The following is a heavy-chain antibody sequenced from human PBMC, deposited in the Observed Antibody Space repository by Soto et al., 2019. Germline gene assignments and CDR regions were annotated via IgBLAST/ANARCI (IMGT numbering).Heavy chain of an antibody. V-gene: IGHV4-39*01. D-gene: IGHD3-3*01. Sequence: QLQLQESGPGLVKPSETLSLTCTVSGGSISSISSYWGWIRQPPGKGLEWIGSINYSGSTYYNPSIMSRITISVDTSKNQFTLKLSAVAAADTAVYFCAKTGFWSGYRVVDYWGQGTLVTVSS. CDR3: AKTGFWSGYRVVDY. J-gene: IGHJ4*02. CDR2: INYSGST. CDR1: GGSISSISSY.